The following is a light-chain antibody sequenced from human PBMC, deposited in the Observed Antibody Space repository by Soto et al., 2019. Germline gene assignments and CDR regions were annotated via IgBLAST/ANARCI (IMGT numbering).Light chain of an antibody. CDR1: SSNIGNNY. Sequence: QSVLTQPPSVSAAPGQRVAISCSGSSSNIGNNYVSWYQQISGTAPKLLIYDNSKRPSGIPDRFSASKSGTSATLDITGLQTGDEADYYCGTWDSSLSAVLFGGGTQLTVL. V-gene: IGLV1-51*01. CDR2: DNS. CDR3: GTWDSSLSAVL. J-gene: IGLJ2*01.